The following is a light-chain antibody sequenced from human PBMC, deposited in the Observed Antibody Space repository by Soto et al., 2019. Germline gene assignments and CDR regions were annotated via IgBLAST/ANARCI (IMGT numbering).Light chain of an antibody. V-gene: IGKV3-11*01. CDR3: QQRSNWPGT. CDR2: DAS. CDR1: QSVSSY. J-gene: IGKJ5*01. Sequence: VLAQSPSTLSLSPGERATLSCRASQSVSSYLAWYQQKPGQAPRLLIYDASNRATGIPARFSGSGSGTDFTLTISSLEPEDFAVYYCQQRSNWPGTFGQGTRLEI.